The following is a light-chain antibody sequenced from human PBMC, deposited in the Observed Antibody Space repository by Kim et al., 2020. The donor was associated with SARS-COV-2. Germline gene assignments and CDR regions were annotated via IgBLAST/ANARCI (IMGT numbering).Light chain of an antibody. J-gene: IGLJ3*02. CDR2: DVN. V-gene: IGLV2-14*03. CDR3: SSFTTRSTLV. CDR1: SSTIGSYNY. Sequence: GQSISISCTATSSTIGSYNYVSWHQQHPGKAPKLMIYDVNKRPSGISSRFSGSKSGSTASLTISGLQAEDEADYYCSSFTTRSTLVFGGGTQLTVL.